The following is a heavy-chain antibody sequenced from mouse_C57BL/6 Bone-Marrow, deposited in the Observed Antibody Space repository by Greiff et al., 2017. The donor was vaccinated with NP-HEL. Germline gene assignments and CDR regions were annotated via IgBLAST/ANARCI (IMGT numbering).Heavy chain of an antibody. CDR1: GYTFTSYW. CDR3: ARWGLGNYWYCDV. D-gene: IGHD2-1*01. CDR2: IDPSDSET. Sequence: QVQLQQPGAELVRPGSSVKLSCKASGYTFTSYWMHWVKQRPIQGLEWIGNIDPSDSETHYNQKFKDKATLTVDKSSSTAYMQLSSLTSEDSAVYDCARWGLGNYWYCDVWGTGTTVTVSS. V-gene: IGHV1-52*01. J-gene: IGHJ1*03.